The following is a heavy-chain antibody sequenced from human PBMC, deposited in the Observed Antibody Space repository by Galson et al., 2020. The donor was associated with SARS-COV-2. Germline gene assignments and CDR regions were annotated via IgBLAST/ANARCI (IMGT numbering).Heavy chain of an antibody. V-gene: IGHV3-48*03. CDR1: GFPVISYD. Sequence: GESLKISCAASGFPVISYDMNWVRQAPGRGLEWVSYISASGGSIYYADSVKGRFTISRDNAKNSLYLQMNSLRAEDTAVYYCAREASGYYYDTFDLWGQGTMVTVSS. CDR3: AREASGYYYDTFDL. CDR2: ISASGGSI. J-gene: IGHJ3*01. D-gene: IGHD3-22*01.